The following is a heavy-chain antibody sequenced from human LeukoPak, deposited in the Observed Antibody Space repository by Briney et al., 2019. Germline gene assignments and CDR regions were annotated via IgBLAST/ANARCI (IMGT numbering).Heavy chain of an antibody. D-gene: IGHD2-2*01. Sequence: HPGGSLRLSCAASGFTFSSYGMHWVRQAPGKGLEWVAVISYDGSNKYYADSVKGRFTISRDNSKNTLYLQMNSLRAEDTAVYYCAKASLSYCSGSTSCYADFDYWGQGTLVTVSS. CDR3: AKASLSYCSGSTSCYADFDY. CDR1: GFTFSSYG. CDR2: ISYDGSNK. J-gene: IGHJ4*02. V-gene: IGHV3-30*18.